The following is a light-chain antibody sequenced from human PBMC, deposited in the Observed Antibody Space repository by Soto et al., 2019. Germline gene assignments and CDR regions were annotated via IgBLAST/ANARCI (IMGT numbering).Light chain of an antibody. CDR3: QQYNSYPWT. CDR1: QSISSW. J-gene: IGKJ1*01. V-gene: IGKV1-5*03. Sequence: DIQMTQSPSTLSASEGDRVTIPCRASQSISSWLAWYQQKPGKAPKLLIYKASSLESGVPSRFSGSGSGTEFTLTISSLQPDDFATYYCQQYNSYPWTFGQGTKVEIK. CDR2: KAS.